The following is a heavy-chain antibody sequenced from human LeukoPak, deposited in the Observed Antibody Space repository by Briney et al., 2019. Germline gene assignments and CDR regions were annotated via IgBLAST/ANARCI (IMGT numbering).Heavy chain of an antibody. Sequence: GSLRLSCAASGFTFSDYHMSWIRQAPGKGLEWVSYISSSGSTIYYADSVKGRFTISRDNAKNSLYLQMNSLRAEDTAVYYCARATTGYSSGWWRAFDIWGQGTMVTVSS. J-gene: IGHJ3*02. D-gene: IGHD6-19*01. CDR1: GFTFSDYH. CDR3: ARATTGYSSGWWRAFDI. CDR2: ISSSGSTI. V-gene: IGHV3-11*01.